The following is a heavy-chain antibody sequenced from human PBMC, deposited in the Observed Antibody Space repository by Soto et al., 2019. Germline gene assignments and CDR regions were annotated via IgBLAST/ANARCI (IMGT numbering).Heavy chain of an antibody. CDR2: IVVGSGNT. D-gene: IGHD3-22*01. CDR3: AADSHYYDSSGYYSH. Sequence: ASVKVSCKASGFTFTSSAVQWVRQARGQRLEWIGWIVVGSGNTNYAQKFQERVTITRDMSTSTAYMELSSLRSEDTAVYYCAADSHYYDSSGYYSHWRQRTLVTVSS. J-gene: IGHJ4*02. CDR1: GFTFTSSA. V-gene: IGHV1-58*01.